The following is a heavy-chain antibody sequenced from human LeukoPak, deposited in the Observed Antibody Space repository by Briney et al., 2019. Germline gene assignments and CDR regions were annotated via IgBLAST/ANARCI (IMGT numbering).Heavy chain of an antibody. Sequence: GGSLRLSCAASGFNFSSYGMHWVRQAPGKGLEWVAFIRYDGSNKYYADSVKGRFTISRDNSKNTLYLQMNSLRAEDTAVYYCAKDLSGSYSNGFDPWGQGTLVTVSS. CDR3: AKDLSGSYSNGFDP. V-gene: IGHV3-30*02. J-gene: IGHJ5*02. D-gene: IGHD1-26*01. CDR2: IRYDGSNK. CDR1: GFNFSSYG.